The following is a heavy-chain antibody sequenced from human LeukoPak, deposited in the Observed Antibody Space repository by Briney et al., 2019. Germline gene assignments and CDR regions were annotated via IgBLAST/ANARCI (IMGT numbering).Heavy chain of an antibody. D-gene: IGHD6-13*01. Sequence: GASVKVSCKASGYTFTSYGINWVRQAPGQGLEWMGWISGYNGNTNYAQILQGRFTMTTDTSTSTAYMELRSLGSDDTAVYYCARGYLGQAAAGDYWGQGTLVTVSS. J-gene: IGHJ4*02. CDR3: ARGYLGQAAAGDY. CDR2: ISGYNGNT. V-gene: IGHV1-18*01. CDR1: GYTFTSYG.